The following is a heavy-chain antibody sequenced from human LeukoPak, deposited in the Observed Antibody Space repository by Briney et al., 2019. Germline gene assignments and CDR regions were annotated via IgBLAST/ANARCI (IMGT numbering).Heavy chain of an antibody. D-gene: IGHD1-26*01. Sequence: GASVKVSCKAPGYTFTSYGISWVRQAPGQGLEWMGWISAYNGNTNYAQKLQGRVTMTTDTSTSTAYMELRSLRSDDTAVYYCARDLRYSGSYIEVINDAFDIWGQGTMVTVSS. CDR1: GYTFTSYG. CDR2: ISAYNGNT. CDR3: ARDLRYSGSYIEVINDAFDI. J-gene: IGHJ3*02. V-gene: IGHV1-18*01.